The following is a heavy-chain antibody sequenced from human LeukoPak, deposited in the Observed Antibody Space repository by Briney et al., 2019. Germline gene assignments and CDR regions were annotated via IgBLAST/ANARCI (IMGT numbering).Heavy chain of an antibody. Sequence: KPSETLSLTCTVSGGSISSYYWSWIRQPPGKGLEWIGYIYYSGSTNYNPSLKSRVTISVDTSKNQFSLKLSSVTAADTAVYYCARANYYDSSGYPDFDYWGQGTLVTVSS. D-gene: IGHD3-22*01. V-gene: IGHV4-59*08. CDR1: GGSISSYY. CDR2: IYYSGST. CDR3: ARANYYDSSGYPDFDY. J-gene: IGHJ4*02.